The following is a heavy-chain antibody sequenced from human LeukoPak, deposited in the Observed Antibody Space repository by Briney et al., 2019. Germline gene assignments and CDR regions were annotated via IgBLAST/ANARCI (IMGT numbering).Heavy chain of an antibody. V-gene: IGHV3-48*01. CDR1: GFTFSTYS. J-gene: IGHJ4*02. CDR2: ISSTSGTI. CDR3: ASGYCSAGSCHNFDY. D-gene: IGHD2-15*01. Sequence: QRGGSLRLSCAASGFTFSTYSMTWVRPAPGKGLEWVSYISSTSGTIYYADSVKGRFTISRDNAQSSLYLQMNSLRAEDTAVYYCASGYCSAGSCHNFDYWGQGTLVTVSS.